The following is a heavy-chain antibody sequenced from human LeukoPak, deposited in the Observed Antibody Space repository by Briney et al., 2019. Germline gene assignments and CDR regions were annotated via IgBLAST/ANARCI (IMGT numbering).Heavy chain of an antibody. D-gene: IGHD1-1*01. CDR1: GYSISSGYH. Sequence: PSETLSLTYAVSGYSISSGYHWGWIRQPPGKRLGWIGRINDSGSTYYNLSLKSRVTISAATSKNQYPLKLSSVTTADTAVYYCARLSGGTTDYWGQGTLVTVSS. V-gene: IGHV4-38-2*01. CDR2: INDSGST. CDR3: ARLSGGTTDY. J-gene: IGHJ4*02.